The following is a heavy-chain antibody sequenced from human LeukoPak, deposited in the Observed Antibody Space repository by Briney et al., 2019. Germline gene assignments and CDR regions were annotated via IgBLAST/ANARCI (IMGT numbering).Heavy chain of an antibody. J-gene: IGHJ4*02. V-gene: IGHV4-34*01. CDR1: GGSFSGYY. D-gene: IGHD3-22*01. CDR3: ARGLYISGSGSYYYDSSASSADY. CDR2: INHSGST. Sequence: SETLSLTCAVYGGSFSGYYWSWIRQPPGKGLEWIGEINHSGSTNYNPSLKSRVTISVDTSKNQFSLKLSSVTAADTAVYYCARGLYISGSGSYYYDSSASSADYWGQGTLVTVSS.